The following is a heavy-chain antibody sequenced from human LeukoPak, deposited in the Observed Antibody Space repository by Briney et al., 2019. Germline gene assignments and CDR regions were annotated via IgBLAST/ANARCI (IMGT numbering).Heavy chain of an antibody. CDR3: ARIEAVTRGYNHAYYFDY. Sequence: SETLSLTCTVSTYSISSGYYWGWIRPPPGKGLEWIGNIYHNGNTYYNPSLKSRVTISVDTSKKQFSLKLRTATAADTAVYYCARIEAVTRGYNHAYYFDYWGQGTLVTVSS. CDR2: IYHNGNT. V-gene: IGHV4-38-2*02. CDR1: TYSISSGYY. D-gene: IGHD5-18*01. J-gene: IGHJ4*02.